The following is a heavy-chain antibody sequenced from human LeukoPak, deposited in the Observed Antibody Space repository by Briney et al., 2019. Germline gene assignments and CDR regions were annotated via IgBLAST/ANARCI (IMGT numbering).Heavy chain of an antibody. CDR1: GFTVSNNY. V-gene: IGHV3-53*01. CDR3: ARVRPHPIIDV. J-gene: IGHJ6*03. D-gene: IGHD6-6*01. CDR2: IYTGVST. Sequence: PGGSLRLSCAPSGFTVSNNYMSWVRQAPGKGLEWVSVIYTGVSTYYADSVKGRFAISRDNSKNTLYLQMNSLRAEDTGVYYCARVRPHPIIDVWGKGTTVTVSS.